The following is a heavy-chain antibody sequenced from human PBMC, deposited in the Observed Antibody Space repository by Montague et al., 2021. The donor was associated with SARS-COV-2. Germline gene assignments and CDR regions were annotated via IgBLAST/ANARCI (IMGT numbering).Heavy chain of an antibody. V-gene: IGHV4-34*01. CDR1: GGSFSGYY. CDR2: INHSGST. D-gene: IGHD3-9*01. CDR3: ARERYSFSLTGGPAWFDP. J-gene: IGHJ5*02. Sequence: SETLSLTCAVYGGSFSGYYWSWIRQPPGKGLEWIGEINHSGSTNYNPSLKSRVTISVDTSKNQFSLKLSSVTAADTAVYYCARERYSFSLTGGPAWFDPWGQGTLVTVSS.